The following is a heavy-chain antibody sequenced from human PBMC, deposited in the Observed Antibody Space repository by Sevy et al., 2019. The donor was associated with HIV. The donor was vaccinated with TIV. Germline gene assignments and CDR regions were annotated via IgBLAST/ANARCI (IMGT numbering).Heavy chain of an antibody. D-gene: IGHD2-15*01. V-gene: IGHV3-49*03. CDR2: IRSKAYGGTT. CDR1: GFTFGGYA. CDR3: YAGFPGYGRGGSCYGGGNYYYGMDV. Sequence: GGSLRLSCTASGFTFGGYAMSWFRQAPGKGLEWVGFIRSKAYGGTTEYAASVKGKFNISRDESKSIANLQMNSLKTEDTAGSYCYAGFPGYGRGGSCYGGGNYYYGMDVWGQGTTVTVSS. J-gene: IGHJ6*02.